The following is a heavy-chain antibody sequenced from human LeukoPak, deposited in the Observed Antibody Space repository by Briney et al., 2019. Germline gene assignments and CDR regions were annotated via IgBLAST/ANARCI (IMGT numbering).Heavy chain of an antibody. CDR3: AKGGLVHAFDI. CDR2: INSDGSGT. V-gene: IGHV3-74*01. Sequence: GGSLRLSCAATGFTFSSYWFHWVRQAPGKGLVWVSRINSDGSGTTYADSVKGRLTISRDNSKSTLYLQMNSLRAEDTAVYYCAKGGLVHAFDIWGQGTMVTVSS. D-gene: IGHD3-22*01. CDR1: GFTFSSYW. J-gene: IGHJ3*02.